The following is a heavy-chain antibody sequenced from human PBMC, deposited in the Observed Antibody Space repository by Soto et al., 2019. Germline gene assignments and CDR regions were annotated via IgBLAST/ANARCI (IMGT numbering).Heavy chain of an antibody. CDR3: AGTTSHQWYYMDV. J-gene: IGHJ6*03. D-gene: IGHD1-7*01. CDR1: GDSVSSNSAA. Sequence: SQTLSLTCAIPGDSVSSNSAAWNWIRLSPSRGLEWLARTYYRSRWYNDYAVSVRSRITVNPDTSKNQFSLQLTSVTPEDTAVYYCAGTTSHQWYYMDVWGEGTTVTVSS. V-gene: IGHV6-1*01. CDR2: TYYRSRWYN.